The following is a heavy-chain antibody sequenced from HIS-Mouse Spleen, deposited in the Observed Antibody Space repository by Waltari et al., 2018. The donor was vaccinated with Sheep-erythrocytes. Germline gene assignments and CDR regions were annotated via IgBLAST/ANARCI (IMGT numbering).Heavy chain of an antibody. V-gene: IGHV1-2*02. Sequence: QVQLVQSGAEVKKPGASVKVSCKASGYTFTGYYMHWVRQAPGQGLEWMGWINPNRGGTNYAQKFQGRVTMTRDTSSSTAYMELSRLRSDDTAVYYCARGRIAAAVYAFDIWGQGTMVTVSS. J-gene: IGHJ3*02. CDR1: GYTFTGYY. CDR2: INPNRGGT. D-gene: IGHD6-13*01. CDR3: ARGRIAAAVYAFDI.